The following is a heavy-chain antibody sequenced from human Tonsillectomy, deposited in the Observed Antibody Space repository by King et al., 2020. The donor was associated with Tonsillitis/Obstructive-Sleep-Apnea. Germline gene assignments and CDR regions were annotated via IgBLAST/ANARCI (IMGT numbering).Heavy chain of an antibody. D-gene: IGHD4-17*01. CDR2: IWYDGSNK. CDR3: ARGGGAYGAEGGQVDY. Sequence: VQLVESGGGVVQPGRSLRLSCAASGFTFSSYGMHWVRQAPGKGPEWVAVIWYDGSNKYYADSVKGRFTISRDNSKNTLYLQMNSLRAEDTAVYYCARGGGAYGAEGGQVDYWGQGTLVTVSS. CDR1: GFTFSSYG. J-gene: IGHJ4*02. V-gene: IGHV3-33*01.